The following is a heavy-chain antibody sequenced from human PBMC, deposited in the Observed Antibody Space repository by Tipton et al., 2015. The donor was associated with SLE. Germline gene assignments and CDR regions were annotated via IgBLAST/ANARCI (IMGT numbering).Heavy chain of an antibody. V-gene: IGHV4-59*08. J-gene: IGHJ4*02. CDR2: IYYNRHT. CDR3: ARGNIVASSFDY. D-gene: IGHD5-12*01. CDR1: GASISSHY. Sequence: LRLSCTVSGASISSHYWSWIRQPPGKKLEWIGYIYYNRHTNYIPSLESRVTISIDTSKNQFSLKLSSVTAADTAVYYCARGNIVASSFDYWGQGTLVTVSS.